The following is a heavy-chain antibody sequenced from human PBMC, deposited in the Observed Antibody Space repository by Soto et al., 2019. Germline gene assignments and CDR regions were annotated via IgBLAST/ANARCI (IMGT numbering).Heavy chain of an antibody. CDR3: ARVVEEYSYGYEVGYYYYYYMDV. CDR2: ISSSGSTI. J-gene: IGHJ6*03. Sequence: GGSLRLSCAASGFTFSDYYMSWIRQAPGKGLEWVSYISSSGSTIYYADSVKGRFTISRDNAKNSLYLQMNSLRAEDTAVYYCARVVEEYSYGYEVGYYYYYYMDVWGKGTTVTVSS. D-gene: IGHD5-18*01. V-gene: IGHV3-11*01. CDR1: GFTFSDYY.